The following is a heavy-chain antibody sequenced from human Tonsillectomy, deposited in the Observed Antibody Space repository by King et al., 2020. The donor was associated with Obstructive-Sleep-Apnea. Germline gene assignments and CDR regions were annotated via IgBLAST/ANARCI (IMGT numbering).Heavy chain of an antibody. D-gene: IGHD5-18*01. CDR2: ISYDGSNK. CDR3: ASDHGYSYGYIDYYFDY. CDR1: GFTFSNYA. J-gene: IGHJ4*02. Sequence: VQLVESGGGVVQPGRSLRLSCAASGFTFSNYAMHWVRQAPGKGLEWGAIISYDGSNKYNADSVKGRFTISRDDSKNTLYLQMNSLRAEDTAVYYCASDHGYSYGYIDYYFDYWGQGTLVTVSS. V-gene: IGHV3-30-3*01.